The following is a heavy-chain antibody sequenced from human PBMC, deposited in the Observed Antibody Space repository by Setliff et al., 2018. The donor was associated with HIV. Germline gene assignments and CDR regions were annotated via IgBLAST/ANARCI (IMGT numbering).Heavy chain of an antibody. CDR2: VNHSGSS. J-gene: IGHJ4*02. CDR3: ARGRDSVLTPFDY. D-gene: IGHD3-10*01. Sequence: SETLSLTCGVSGGSFSGYSWSWIRQSPGKGLEWIGEVNHSGSSNLNPSFERRVTISGVPSKNQFSLRLSSETAADTAIYYCARGRDSVLTPFDYWGQGTLVTVSS. CDR1: GGSFSGYS. V-gene: IGHV4-34*01.